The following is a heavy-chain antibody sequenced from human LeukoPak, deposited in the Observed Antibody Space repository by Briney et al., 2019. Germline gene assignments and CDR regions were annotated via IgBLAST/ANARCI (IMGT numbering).Heavy chain of an antibody. CDR1: GFTFSSYT. CDR2: ISSSSSYI. V-gene: IGHV3-21*01. J-gene: IGHJ6*03. CDR3: ARDRLLEDRNYHYYYYMDV. Sequence: GGSLRLSCAVSGFTFSSYTINWVRQAPGKGLEWVSSISSSSSYIYYADSVKGRFTISRDNAKNSLSLQMNSLRAEDTAVYYCARDRLLEDRNYHYYYYMDVWGIGTTVTVSS. D-gene: IGHD1-1*01.